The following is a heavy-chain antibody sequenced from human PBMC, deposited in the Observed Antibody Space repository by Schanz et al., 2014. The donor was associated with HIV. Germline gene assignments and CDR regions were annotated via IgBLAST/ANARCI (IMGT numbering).Heavy chain of an antibody. CDR1: GFTFSSYG. Sequence: EVQLVESGGGVVQPGRSLRLSCAASGFTFSSYGMNWVRRAPGKGLEWVSGISWKSDSIGYADSVKGRFTISRDNAKNTLYLQMNSLRAEDTALYYCAKEMVSRYYGDAFNIWGQGTMVTVSS. D-gene: IGHD3-16*01. CDR3: AKEMVSRYYGDAFNI. V-gene: IGHV3-9*01. J-gene: IGHJ3*02. CDR2: ISWKSDSI.